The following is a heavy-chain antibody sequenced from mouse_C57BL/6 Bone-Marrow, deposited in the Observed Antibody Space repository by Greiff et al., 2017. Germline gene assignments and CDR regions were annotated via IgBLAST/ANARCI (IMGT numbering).Heavy chain of an antibody. CDR3: TAHYYAMDD. CDR1: GFNIKDDY. CDR2: IDPENGDT. Sequence: EVQLQPSGAALVRPGASVKLSCTASGFNIKDDYMHWVKQRPEQGLEWIGWIDPENGDTEYASKFQGKATITADTSSNTAYLQLSSLTSEDTAVYYCTAHYYAMDDWGQGTSVTVSS. J-gene: IGHJ4*01. V-gene: IGHV14-4*01.